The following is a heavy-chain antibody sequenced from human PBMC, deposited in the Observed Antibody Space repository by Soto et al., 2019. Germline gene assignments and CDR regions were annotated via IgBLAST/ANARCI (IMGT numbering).Heavy chain of an antibody. D-gene: IGHD3-10*02. Sequence: SETLSLTCTDSGGSITSSTNYWAWIRQPPGDGLEWSGPAYYSGSTYYTPSLKSRVTISVDTSKNQFCLRLTCVTAADTAVYYCAKCRNYGLLCYYFDYWGQGTLAT. J-gene: IGHJ4*02. CDR1: GGSITSSTNY. CDR2: AYYSGST. V-gene: IGHV4-39*01. CDR3: AKCRNYGLLCYYFDY.